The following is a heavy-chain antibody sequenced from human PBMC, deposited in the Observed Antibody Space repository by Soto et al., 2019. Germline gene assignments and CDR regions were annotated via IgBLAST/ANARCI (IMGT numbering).Heavy chain of an antibody. CDR3: ARDGIVVVPGGYYYMDV. Sequence: GASVKVSCKASGYTFTSYGISWVRQAPGRGLEWMGWISAYNGNTNYAQKLQGRVTMTTDTSTSTAYMELRSLRSDDMAVYYCARDGIVVVPGGYYYMDVWGKGTTVTVSS. CDR1: GYTFTSYG. J-gene: IGHJ6*03. V-gene: IGHV1-18*03. D-gene: IGHD2-2*01. CDR2: ISAYNGNT.